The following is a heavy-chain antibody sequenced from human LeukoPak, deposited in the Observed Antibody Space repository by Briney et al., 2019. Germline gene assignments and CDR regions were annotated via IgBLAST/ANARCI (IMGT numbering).Heavy chain of an antibody. CDR3: AKSGYGAGNFDY. Sequence: GGSLRLSCPASGFTFSNYGMHWVRQAPGKGLEWVSVIYSGGSTYYADSVRGRFTISRGNSKNTLYLQMNSLRAEDTAVYYCAKSGYGAGNFDYWGQGTLVTVSS. J-gene: IGHJ4*02. D-gene: IGHD5-12*01. V-gene: IGHV3-NL1*01. CDR2: IYSGGST. CDR1: GFTFSNYG.